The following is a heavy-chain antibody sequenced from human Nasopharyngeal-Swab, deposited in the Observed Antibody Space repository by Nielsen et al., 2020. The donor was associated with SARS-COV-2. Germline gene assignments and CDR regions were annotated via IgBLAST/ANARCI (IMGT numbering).Heavy chain of an antibody. CDR2: IYHSGST. V-gene: IGHV4-4*02. CDR3: ASWYPDY. J-gene: IGHJ4*02. Sequence: VRQAPGKGLEWIGEIYHSGSTNYNPSLKSRVTISVDKSKNQFSLKPSSVTAADTAVYYCASWYPDYWGQGTLVTVSS. D-gene: IGHD6-13*01.